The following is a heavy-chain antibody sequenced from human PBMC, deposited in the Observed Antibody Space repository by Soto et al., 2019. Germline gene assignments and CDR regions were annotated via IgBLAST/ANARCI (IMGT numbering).Heavy chain of an antibody. CDR2: ISSSSSYI. V-gene: IGHV3-21*01. CDR1: GFTFSSYS. J-gene: IGHJ3*02. CDR3: AASGGYFDWTRDAFDI. Sequence: GGSLRLSCAASGFTFSSYSMNWVRQAPGKGLEWVSSISSSSSYIYYADSVKGRFTISRDNAKNSLYLQMNSLRAEDTAVYYCAASGGYFDWTRDAFDIWGQGTMVTVSS. D-gene: IGHD3-9*01.